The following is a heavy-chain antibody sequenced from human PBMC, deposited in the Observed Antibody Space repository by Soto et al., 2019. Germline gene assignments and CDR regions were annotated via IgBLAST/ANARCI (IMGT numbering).Heavy chain of an antibody. V-gene: IGHV1-2*02. J-gene: IGHJ5*02. CDR1: GYTFTGYY. CDR2: INPNSGGT. CDR3: ARVRRMAAPWVGPTKAGWFDP. Sequence: QVQLVQSGAEVKKPGASVKVSCKASGYTFTGYYMHWVRQAPGQGLEWMGWINPNSGGTNYAQKFQGRVHMTRDKSTSTAYMELSRLRSYDTAVYYCARVRRMAAPWVGPTKAGWFDPWGQGTFVTVSS. D-gene: IGHD6-25*01.